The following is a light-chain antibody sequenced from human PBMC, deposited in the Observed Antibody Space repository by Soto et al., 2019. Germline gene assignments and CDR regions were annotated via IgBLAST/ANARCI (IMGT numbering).Light chain of an antibody. V-gene: IGKV3-11*01. CDR2: DAS. Sequence: EIVLTQSPATLSLSPGERATLSCRASQSVSSYLAWYQHKPGQAPRLLISDASNRATGTPARFSGSGSGTDFTLTISSLEPEDFAVYYCQQRSNWLFTFGPGTKVDI. CDR1: QSVSSY. CDR3: QQRSNWLFT. J-gene: IGKJ3*01.